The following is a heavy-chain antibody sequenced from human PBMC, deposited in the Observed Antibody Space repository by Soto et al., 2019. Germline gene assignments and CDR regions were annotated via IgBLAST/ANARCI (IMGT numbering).Heavy chain of an antibody. J-gene: IGHJ6*02. Sequence: SETLSLTCIVSGGSISSYYWTWIRQPPGKGLEWIGYIHYSGGTKYNPSLKSRVTISGDTSKNQFSLKLSSVTAADTAVYYCARSPSVDTAMVRYYYYGMDVWGQGTTVTVSS. D-gene: IGHD5-18*01. CDR3: ARSPSVDTAMVRYYYYGMDV. CDR1: GGSISSYY. V-gene: IGHV4-59*01. CDR2: IHYSGGT.